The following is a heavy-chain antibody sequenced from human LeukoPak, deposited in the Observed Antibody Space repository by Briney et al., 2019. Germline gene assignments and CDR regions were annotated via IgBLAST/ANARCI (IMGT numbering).Heavy chain of an antibody. CDR2: IYYRSGST. V-gene: IGHV4-61*01. CDR1: DGSVSSGNYY. J-gene: IGHJ4*02. D-gene: IGHD6-19*01. Sequence: SETLSPTCTVSDGSVSSGNYYWSWIRQPPGKGLEWIGYIYYRSGSTNYNPSLKSRVTISADTSKNQFSLKLTSVTAADTAVYYCARGGRYSSGWPYFDYWGQGTLVTVSS. CDR3: ARGGRYSSGWPYFDY.